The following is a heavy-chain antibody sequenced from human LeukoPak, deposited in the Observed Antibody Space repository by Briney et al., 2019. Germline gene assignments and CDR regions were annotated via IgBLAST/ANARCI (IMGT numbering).Heavy chain of an antibody. D-gene: IGHD3-10*01. J-gene: IGHJ5*02. CDR2: IFYSGST. CDR1: GGSISTSNYY. V-gene: IGHV4-39*07. Sequence: SETLSLTCTVSGGSISTSNYYWGWIRQPPGKGLEWIGNIFYSGSTYYSPSLKSRVTISVDTSKNQFSLKLSSVTAADTAVYYCARVASPLLWFGELLSPNWFDPWGQGTLVTVSS. CDR3: ARVASPLLWFGELLSPNWFDP.